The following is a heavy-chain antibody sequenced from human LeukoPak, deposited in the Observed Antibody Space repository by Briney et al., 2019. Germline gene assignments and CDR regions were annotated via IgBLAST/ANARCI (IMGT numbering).Heavy chain of an antibody. J-gene: IGHJ4*02. CDR1: GFAFSSYS. CDR2: ISSSSSYI. D-gene: IGHD1-1*01. V-gene: IGHV3-21*04. Sequence: GGSLRLSCAASGFAFSSYSMNWVRQAPGKGLEWVSSISSSSSYIYYADSVKGRFTISRDNSKNTLYLQMNSLRVEDTAVYYCAKRPTDMASFDYWGQGTLVTISS. CDR3: AKRPTDMASFDY.